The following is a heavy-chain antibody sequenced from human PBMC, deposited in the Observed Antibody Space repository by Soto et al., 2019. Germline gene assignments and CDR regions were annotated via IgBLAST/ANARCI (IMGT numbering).Heavy chain of an antibody. J-gene: IGHJ3*02. V-gene: IGHV4-34*01. Sequence: TSETLSLTCAVYGGSFGGYYWSWIRQPPGKGLEWIGEINHSGSTNYNPSLKSRVTISVDTSKNQFSLKLSSVTAADTAVYYCARGYSSGWYYGAFDIWGQGTMVTVSS. CDR1: GGSFGGYY. CDR3: ARGYSSGWYYGAFDI. D-gene: IGHD6-19*01. CDR2: INHSGST.